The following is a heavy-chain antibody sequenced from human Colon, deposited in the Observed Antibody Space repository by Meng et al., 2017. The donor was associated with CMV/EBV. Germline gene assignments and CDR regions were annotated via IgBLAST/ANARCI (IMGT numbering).Heavy chain of an antibody. CDR3: ARVLRVVPDY. Sequence: GESLKISCAASGFTFSVYYMSWIRQAPGKGLEWVSYISSSGSTIYYADSVKGRFTISRDNAKNSLYLQMNSLRAEDTAVYYCARVLRVVPDYWGQGTLVTVSS. CDR2: ISSSGSTI. CDR1: GFTFSVYY. V-gene: IGHV3-11*04. J-gene: IGHJ4*02. D-gene: IGHD3-3*01.